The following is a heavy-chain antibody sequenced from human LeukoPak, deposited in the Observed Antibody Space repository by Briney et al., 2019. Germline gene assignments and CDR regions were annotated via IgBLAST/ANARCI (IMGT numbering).Heavy chain of an antibody. CDR2: IQNLGGIQ. CDR3: ARDDREFNSAWYYPMDY. J-gene: IGHJ4*02. D-gene: IGHD6-19*01. V-gene: IGHV3-30*02. CDR1: GFTFSDYG. Sequence: GGSLRLSCAASGFTFSDYGMHWIRQTPGKGLEWVAWIQNLGGIQYYSESVKGRFTISRDRSVNTLYLTMDSLRLDDTALYYCARDDREFNSAWYYPMDYWGQGTLVTVSS.